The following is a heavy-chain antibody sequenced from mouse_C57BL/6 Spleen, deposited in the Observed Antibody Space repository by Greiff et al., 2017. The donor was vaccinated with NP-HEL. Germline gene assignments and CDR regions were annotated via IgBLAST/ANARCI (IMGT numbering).Heavy chain of an antibody. J-gene: IGHJ4*01. V-gene: IGHV1-39*01. CDR3: ARGYYGSSYGYYYAMDG. D-gene: IGHD1-1*01. CDR2: INPNYGTT. CDR1: GYSFPDYN. Sequence: VQLQQSGPGLVKPGASVKISCKASGYSFPDYNMNWVQQSTGKSLEWIGVINPNYGTTSYNQKFKGKATLTVDQSSSTAYMQLNSLTSEDSAVYYCARGYYGSSYGYYYAMDGWGQRTSVTVSS.